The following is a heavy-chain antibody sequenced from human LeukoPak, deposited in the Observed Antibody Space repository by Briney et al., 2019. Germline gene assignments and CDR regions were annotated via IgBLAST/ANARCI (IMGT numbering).Heavy chain of an antibody. CDR1: GFTFSSYG. CDR2: ISYDGSNK. D-gene: IGHD3-22*01. CDR3: AKDPNRYYYETSGDDS. V-gene: IGHV3-30*18. Sequence: PGGSLRLSCAASGFTFSSYGMHWVRQAPGKGLEWVAVISYDGSNKYYADSVKGRFTISRDNPKNTLYLQMNSLRAEDTALYYCAKDPNRYYYETSGDDSWGQGTLVTVSS. J-gene: IGHJ4*02.